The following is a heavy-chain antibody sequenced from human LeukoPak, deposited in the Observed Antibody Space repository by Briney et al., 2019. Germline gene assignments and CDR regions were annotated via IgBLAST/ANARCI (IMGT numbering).Heavy chain of an antibody. CDR2: IRSKGDGGTT. V-gene: IGHV3-49*03. Sequence: GGSLRLSCTASGFTFGDYAMSWFRQAPGKGLEWVGFIRSKGDGGTTEYAASVKGRFTISRDDSKSIAYLQMNSLKTEDTAVYYCTRDEWCSSGWLCHPNWFDPWGQGTLVTVSS. J-gene: IGHJ5*02. D-gene: IGHD6-19*01. CDR1: GFTFGDYA. CDR3: TRDEWCSSGWLCHPNWFDP.